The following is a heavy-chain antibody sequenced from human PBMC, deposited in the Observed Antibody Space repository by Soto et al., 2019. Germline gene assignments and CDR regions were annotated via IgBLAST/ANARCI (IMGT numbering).Heavy chain of an antibody. J-gene: IGHJ5*02. D-gene: IGHD1-7*01. V-gene: IGHV4-59*02. CDR2: IYYIGAY. CDR3: ARTPETRDWLDP. Sequence: SETLSLTCSVSGASVRSYYWSGVRQPPGKGLEWIGYIYYIGAYNYNPSLKSRVTISVDTSKNQFSLKLTSVTAADTAVYYCARTPETRDWLDPWGQGTLVTVSS. CDR1: GASVRSYY.